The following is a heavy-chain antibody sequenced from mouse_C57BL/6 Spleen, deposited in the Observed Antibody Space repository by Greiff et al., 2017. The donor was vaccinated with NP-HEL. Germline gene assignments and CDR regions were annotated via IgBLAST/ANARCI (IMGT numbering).Heavy chain of an antibody. CDR2: IYPGDGDT. V-gene: IGHV1-82*01. J-gene: IGHJ4*01. D-gene: IGHD2-1*01. CDR1: GYAFSSSW. Sequence: QVQLQQSGPELVKPGASVKISCKASGYAFSSSWMNWVKQRPGKGLEWIGRIYPGDGDTNYNGKFKGKATMTADKSSSTAYMQLSSLTSEDSAVYFCARQRVTPYYYAMDYWGQGTSVTVSS. CDR3: ARQRVTPYYYAMDY.